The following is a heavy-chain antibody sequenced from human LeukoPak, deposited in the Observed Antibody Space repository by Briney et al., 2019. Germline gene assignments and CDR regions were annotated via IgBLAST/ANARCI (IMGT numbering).Heavy chain of an antibody. CDR2: ISSSGSTI. Sequence: GGSLRLSCAASGFTFSDYYMSWIRQAPGKGLEWVSYISSSGSTIYYADSVKGRFTISRDNAKNSLYLQMNSLRAEDTAVYYCARDPASQWLATKGHWYFDLWGRGTLVTVSS. CDR1: GFTFSDYY. D-gene: IGHD6-19*01. V-gene: IGHV3-11*01. J-gene: IGHJ2*01. CDR3: ARDPASQWLATKGHWYFDL.